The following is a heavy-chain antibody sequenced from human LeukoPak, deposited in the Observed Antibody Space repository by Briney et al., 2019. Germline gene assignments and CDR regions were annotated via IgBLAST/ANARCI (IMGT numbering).Heavy chain of an antibody. CDR2: IYYIGSA. D-gene: IGHD2-2*01. CDR1: GGSISSGGYY. CDR3: AGVLGSGTDYYYDMDG. Sequence: SETLSLTCTVSGGSISSGGYYWSWIRQHPAKGLDGIGYIYYIGSAYYNPSLNSRVTISVDAPKNQLSLKLSFVTAADTAVYDCAGVLGSGTDYYYDMDGWGKGTTVTVSS. J-gene: IGHJ6*03. V-gene: IGHV4-31*03.